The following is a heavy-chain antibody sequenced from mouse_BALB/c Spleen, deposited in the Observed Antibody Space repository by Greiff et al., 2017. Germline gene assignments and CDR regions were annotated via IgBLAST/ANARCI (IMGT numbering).Heavy chain of an antibody. J-gene: IGHJ1*01. V-gene: IGHV7-3*02. D-gene: IGHD1-1*01. CDR1: GFTFTDYY. Sequence: EVKVEESGGGLVQPGGSLRLSCATSGFTFTDYYMSWVRQPPGKALEWLGFIRNKANGYTTEYSASVKGRFTISRDNSQSILYLQMNTLRAEDSATYYCARVSTVPYWYFDVWGAGTTVTVSS. CDR2: IRNKANGYTT. CDR3: ARVSTVPYWYFDV.